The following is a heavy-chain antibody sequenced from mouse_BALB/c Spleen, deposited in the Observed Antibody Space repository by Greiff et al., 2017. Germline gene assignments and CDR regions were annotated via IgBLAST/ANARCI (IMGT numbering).Heavy chain of an antibody. CDR3: TRRDYGNYVRAIDC. V-gene: IGHV1-69*02. J-gene: IGHJ4*01. CDR2: IYPSDSYT. CDR1: GYTFTSYW. D-gene: IGHD2-1*01. Sequence: QVQLQQPGAELVRPGASVKLSCKASGYTFTSYWINWVKQRPGQGLEWIGNIYPSDSYTNYNQKFKDKATLTVDKSSSTAYMQLSSPTSEDSAVFYCTRRDYGNYVRAIDCWGQGTSVTVSS.